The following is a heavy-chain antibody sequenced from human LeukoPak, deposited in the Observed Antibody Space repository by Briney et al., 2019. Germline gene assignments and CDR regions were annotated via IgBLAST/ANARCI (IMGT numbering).Heavy chain of an antibody. CDR3: TTAYYYDSSGYLEGAFDI. D-gene: IGHD3-22*01. J-gene: IGHJ3*02. Sequence: PRGSLRLSCAASGFTFSNAWMSWVRQAPGKGLEWVGRIKSKTDGGTTDYAAPVKGRFTISRDDSKNTLYLQMNSLKTEDTAVYYCTTAYYYDSSGYLEGAFDIWGQGTMVTVSS. CDR1: GFTFSNAW. V-gene: IGHV3-15*01. CDR2: IKSKTDGGTT.